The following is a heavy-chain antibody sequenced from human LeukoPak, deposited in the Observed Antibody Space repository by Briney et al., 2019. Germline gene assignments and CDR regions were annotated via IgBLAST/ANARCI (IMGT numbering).Heavy chain of an antibody. V-gene: IGHV3-20*04. CDR2: INWNGDRT. CDR3: ARRDYYGSGSPDF. Sequence: RPGGSQRLFCAASGFTFHDYDMSWVRQSPGKGLEWVSGINWNGDRTGYADSVKGRFTISRDNAKKSLYLHMNSLRAEDTALYYCARRDYYGSGSPDFWGQGTLVTVSS. D-gene: IGHD3-10*01. CDR1: GFTFHDYD. J-gene: IGHJ4*02.